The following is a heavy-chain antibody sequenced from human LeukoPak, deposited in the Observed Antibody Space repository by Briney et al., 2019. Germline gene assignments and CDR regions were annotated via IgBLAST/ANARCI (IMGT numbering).Heavy chain of an antibody. Sequence: KTGGSLRLSCAASGFTFNSYSLSWVRQAPGKGLEWVSSISSDGDYIYYADSLKGRFTISRDNAKNSPYLQMNNLRAEDTAVYYCARGPATRVYYFDYWGQGTLVTVSS. V-gene: IGHV3-21*01. J-gene: IGHJ4*02. CDR1: GFTFNSYS. CDR2: ISSDGDYI. D-gene: IGHD1-26*01. CDR3: ARGPATRVYYFDY.